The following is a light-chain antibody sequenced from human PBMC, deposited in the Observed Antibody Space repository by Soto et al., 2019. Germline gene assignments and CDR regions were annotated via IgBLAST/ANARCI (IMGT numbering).Light chain of an antibody. CDR2: GAS. J-gene: IGKJ4*01. Sequence: DIVLTQSPGTLSLSPGERATLSCRADQSVSGSLLAWYQQKPGQAPRLLIYGASNRATGLSDRFSGSGSGTDFTLTISRLEPEDFAVYSCHQYGTVPLTFGGGPKVEI. CDR1: QSVSGSL. CDR3: HQYGTVPLT. V-gene: IGKV3-20*01.